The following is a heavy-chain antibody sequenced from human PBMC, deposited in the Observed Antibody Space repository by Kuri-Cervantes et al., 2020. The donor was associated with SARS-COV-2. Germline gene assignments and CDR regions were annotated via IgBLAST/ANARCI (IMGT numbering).Heavy chain of an antibody. V-gene: IGHV3-11*04. Sequence: GESLKISCAASGFTFSDYYMTWVRQAPGKGLEWISHISSTGLTIYYADSVKGRFTISRDNSKNLLYLEMNSLRPEDTAVYYCAKVETANLDYWGQGTLVTVSS. D-gene: IGHD3-3*01. CDR3: AKVETANLDY. CDR1: GFTFSDYY. J-gene: IGHJ4*02. CDR2: ISSTGLTI.